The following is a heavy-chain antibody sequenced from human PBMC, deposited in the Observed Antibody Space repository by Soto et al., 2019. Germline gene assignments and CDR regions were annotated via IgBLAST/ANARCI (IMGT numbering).Heavy chain of an antibody. Sequence: ASATLSLTCAVYGGSFSGYYWSWIRQPPGKGLEWIGEINHSGSTNYNPSLKSRVTISVDTSKNQFSLKLNSVTAADTAVYYCARVDTASDYWGQGTLVTVSS. CDR1: GGSFSGYY. D-gene: IGHD5-18*01. CDR3: ARVDTASDY. J-gene: IGHJ4*02. CDR2: INHSGST. V-gene: IGHV4-34*01.